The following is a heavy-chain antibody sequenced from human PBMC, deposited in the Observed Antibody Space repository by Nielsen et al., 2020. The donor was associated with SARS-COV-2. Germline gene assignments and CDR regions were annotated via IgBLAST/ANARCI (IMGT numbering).Heavy chain of an antibody. V-gene: IGHV1-46*01. Sequence: ASVKVSCKASGYTFTSYYMHWVRQAPGQGLEWMGIINPSGGSTSYAQKFQGRVTMTRDTSTSTVYMELRSLRSDDTAVYYCARDPPFTWIQLWDRDYYYGMDVWGQGTTVTVSS. J-gene: IGHJ6*02. D-gene: IGHD5-18*01. CDR2: INPSGGST. CDR1: GYTFTSYY. CDR3: ARDPPFTWIQLWDRDYYYGMDV.